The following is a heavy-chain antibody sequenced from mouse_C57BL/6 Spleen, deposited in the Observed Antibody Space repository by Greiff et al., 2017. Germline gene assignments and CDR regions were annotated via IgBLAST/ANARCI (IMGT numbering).Heavy chain of an antibody. CDR3: TRDYYGSSYPYAMDY. CDR1: GYTFTSYW. CDR2: IYPGNSDT. V-gene: IGHV1-5*01. D-gene: IGHD1-1*01. Sequence: VQLQQSGTVLARPGASVKMSCKTSGYTFTSYWMHWVKQRPGQGLEWIGAIYPGNSDTSYNQKFKGKAKLTAVTSASTAYIVLSSLTNEDSAVYYCTRDYYGSSYPYAMDYWGQGTSVTVSS. J-gene: IGHJ4*01.